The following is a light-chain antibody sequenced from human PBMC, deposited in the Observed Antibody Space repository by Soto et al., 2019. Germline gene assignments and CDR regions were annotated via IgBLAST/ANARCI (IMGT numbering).Light chain of an antibody. J-gene: IGLJ2*01. Sequence: QSALTQPPSASGSPGQSVTISCTGTTSDVGGYNYVSWYQQHPGKAPKLLVYDVDKRPSGVPDRFSGSKSGNTASLTVSGLQAEDDADYYCSSYVGSNFHVLFGGGTKLTVL. CDR2: DVD. CDR1: TSDVGGYNY. CDR3: SSYVGSNFHVL. V-gene: IGLV2-8*01.